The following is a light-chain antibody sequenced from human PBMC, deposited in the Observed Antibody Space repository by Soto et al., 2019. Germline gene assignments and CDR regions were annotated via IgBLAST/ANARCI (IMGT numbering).Light chain of an antibody. Sequence: QSVLTQPPSVSGAPGQRVTISCTGSSSNVGADFDVHWYQHLPGTSPKLLIYADNNRPSGVPDRFSGSKSGASASLAITGLQAVDEADYYCQTYDNSLRGSVLGGGTKLTVL. CDR3: QTYDNSLRGSV. J-gene: IGLJ2*01. CDR1: SSNVGADFD. V-gene: IGLV1-40*01. CDR2: ADN.